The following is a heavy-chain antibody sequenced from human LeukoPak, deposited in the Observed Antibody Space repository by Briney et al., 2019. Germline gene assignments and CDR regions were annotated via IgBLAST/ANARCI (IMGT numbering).Heavy chain of an antibody. D-gene: IGHD3-9*01. CDR1: GFTFSNYA. V-gene: IGHV3-23*01. CDR2: ILGSGGST. Sequence: GASLRLSCAASGFTFSNYAMSWVRQAPGKGLEWVSAILGSGGSTYYADSVKGRFTISRDNPKNTLYLQMNSLRAEDTAVYYCAKWGDYDILTGYYDSDYWGQGTLVTVSS. J-gene: IGHJ4*02. CDR3: AKWGDYDILTGYYDSDY.